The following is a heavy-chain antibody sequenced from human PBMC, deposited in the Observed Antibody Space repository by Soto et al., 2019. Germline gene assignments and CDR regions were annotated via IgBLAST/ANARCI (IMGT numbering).Heavy chain of an antibody. J-gene: IGHJ4*02. V-gene: IGHV4-30-4*01. Sequence: QVQLQESGPGLVKPSQTLSLTCTVSGGSMSSGIFYWSWIRQPPGKGLECIGFTSYSVTTYYNTSLWSRVSKSVDTSKNNFSLHVNSVTVVDTAVYYCATMGTPLTGLYSFYHWGQGTLVTVSS. CDR2: TSYSVTT. CDR1: GGSMSSGIFY. CDR3: ATMGTPLTGLYSFYH. D-gene: IGHD1-7*01.